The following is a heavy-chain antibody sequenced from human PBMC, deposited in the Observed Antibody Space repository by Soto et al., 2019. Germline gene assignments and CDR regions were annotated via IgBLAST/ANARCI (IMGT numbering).Heavy chain of an antibody. CDR2: IKGSGGST. CDR3: AKNNDYNYYYYMDV. J-gene: IGHJ6*03. Sequence: PGGSLRLSCAASGFTFSSYAMSWVRQAPGKGLEWVSGIKGSGGSTDYADSVKGRFTVSRDSSKNTLYLQMNSLRAEDTAVYYCAKNNDYNYYYYMDVWGKGTTVTVSS. V-gene: IGHV3-23*01. CDR1: GFTFSSYA. D-gene: IGHD1-1*01.